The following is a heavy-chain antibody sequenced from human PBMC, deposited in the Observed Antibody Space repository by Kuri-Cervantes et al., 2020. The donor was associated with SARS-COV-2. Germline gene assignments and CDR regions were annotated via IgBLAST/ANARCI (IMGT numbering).Heavy chain of an antibody. CDR2: IYSGGST. CDR3: TKDLAGLGMTH. J-gene: IGHJ4*02. V-gene: IGHV3-53*01. Sequence: LSLTCAASGFTVSSNYMSWVRQAPGKGLEWVSVIYSGGSTYYADSVKGRFTISRDNSNNTLYLQMNILRSEDTAVYYCTKDLAGLGMTHWGQGTLVTVSS. CDR1: GFTVSSNY. D-gene: IGHD7-27*01.